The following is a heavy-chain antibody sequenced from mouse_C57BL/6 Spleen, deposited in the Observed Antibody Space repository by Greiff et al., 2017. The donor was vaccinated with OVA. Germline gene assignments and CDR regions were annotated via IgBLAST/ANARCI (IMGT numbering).Heavy chain of an antibody. CDR2: IRNKANGYTT. D-gene: IGHD2-3*01. Sequence: EVQVVESGGGLVQPGGSLSLSCAASGFTFTDYYMSWVRQPPGKALEWLGFIRNKANGYTTEYSASVKGRFTISRDNSQSILYLQMNALRAEDSATYYCARLYDGYPAWFAYWGQGTLVTVSA. J-gene: IGHJ3*01. CDR3: ARLYDGYPAWFAY. V-gene: IGHV7-3*01. CDR1: GFTFTDYY.